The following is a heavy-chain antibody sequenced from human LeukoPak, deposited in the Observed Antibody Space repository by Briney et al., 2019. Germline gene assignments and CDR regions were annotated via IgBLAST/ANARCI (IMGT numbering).Heavy chain of an antibody. CDR1: GGSISSYY. V-gene: IGHV4-59*01. CDR3: ARMRRSDGYDLDY. D-gene: IGHD5-12*01. J-gene: IGHJ4*02. Sequence: PSETLSLTCTVSGGSISSYYWSWIRQPPGQGLEWIGYIYYSGSTTYNPSLKSRVTISVDTTKNQFSLKLSSVTAADTAVYYCARMRRSDGYDLDYWGQGTPVTVSS. CDR2: IYYSGST.